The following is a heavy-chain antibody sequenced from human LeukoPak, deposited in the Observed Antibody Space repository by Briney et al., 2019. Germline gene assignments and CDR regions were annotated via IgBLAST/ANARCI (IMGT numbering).Heavy chain of an antibody. J-gene: IGHJ4*02. CDR1: GFTFSSYG. CDR3: AKELAYGDSGVDY. Sequence: GRSLRLSCAASGFTFSSYGMHWVRQAPGKGLEWVAVISYDGSNKYYADSVKGRFTISRDNSKNTLYLQMNSLRAEDTAVYYCAKELAYGDSGVDYWGQGTLVTVSS. D-gene: IGHD4-17*01. CDR2: ISYDGSNK. V-gene: IGHV3-30*18.